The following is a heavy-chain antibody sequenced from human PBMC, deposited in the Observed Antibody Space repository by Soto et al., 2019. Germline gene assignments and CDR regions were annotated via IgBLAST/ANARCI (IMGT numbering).Heavy chain of an antibody. J-gene: IGHJ4*02. D-gene: IGHD3-22*01. CDR3: ARDFDSSGYYQPGGGY. CDR1: GLTCYSYG. V-gene: IGHV3-33*01. CDR2: IWYDGSNK. Sequence: GRSLRQSCPATGLTCYSYGMHCVRQAPGKGLEWVAVIWYDGSNKYYADSVKGRFTISRDNSKNTLYLQMNSLRAEDTAVYYCARDFDSSGYYQPGGGYWGQGT.